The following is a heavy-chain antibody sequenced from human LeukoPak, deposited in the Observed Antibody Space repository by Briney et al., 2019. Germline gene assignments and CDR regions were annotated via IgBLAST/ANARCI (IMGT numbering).Heavy chain of an antibody. J-gene: IGHJ5*02. CDR3: ARNVGGGSRYDFWSGYRKIDP. Sequence: SETLSLTCAVYGGSFSGYYWSWIRQPPGKGLEWIGEINHSGSTNYNPSLKSRVTISVDTSKNQFSLKLSSVTAADTAVYYCARNVGGGSRYDFWSGYRKIDPWGQGTLVTVSS. V-gene: IGHV4-34*01. CDR2: INHSGST. D-gene: IGHD3-3*01. CDR1: GGSFSGYY.